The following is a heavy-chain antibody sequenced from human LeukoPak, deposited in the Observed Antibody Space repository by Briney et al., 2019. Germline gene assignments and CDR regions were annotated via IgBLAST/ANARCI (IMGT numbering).Heavy chain of an antibody. Sequence: PGGSLRLSCAASGFTFSSYSMNWVRQAPGKGLEWVSSISSSSSYIYYADSAKGRFTISRDNAKNSLYLQMNSLRAEDTAVYYCARPIAAAGTEGGYWGQGTLVTVSS. V-gene: IGHV3-21*01. CDR2: ISSSSSYI. CDR3: ARPIAAAGTEGGY. CDR1: GFTFSSYS. J-gene: IGHJ4*02. D-gene: IGHD6-13*01.